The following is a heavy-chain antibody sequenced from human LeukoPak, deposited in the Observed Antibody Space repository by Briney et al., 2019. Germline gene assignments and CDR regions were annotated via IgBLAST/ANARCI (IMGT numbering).Heavy chain of an antibody. D-gene: IGHD7-27*01. Sequence: PGGSLRLSCAASGFTFSTYWMTWVRQAPGKGLEWVATIKYDGNEKYYVDSVRGRFTISRDNAKNSLYLQMNSLTAEDTAVFYCVRESFSRGDFNWGQGTLVSVSS. CDR3: VRESFSRGDFN. CDR1: GFTFSTYW. V-gene: IGHV3-7*01. CDR2: IKYDGNEK. J-gene: IGHJ4*02.